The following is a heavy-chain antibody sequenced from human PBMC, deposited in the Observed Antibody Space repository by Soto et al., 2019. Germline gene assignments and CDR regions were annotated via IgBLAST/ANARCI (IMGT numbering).Heavy chain of an antibody. Sequence: ASVKVSCKASGYTFSGYYMHWVRQAPGQGLEWMGWINPTNGDTNYAQRSQGRVMMTRDTSITTTYMELGGLRSDDTATYYCARDIPGSGYGMDVWGQGTTVTVSS. J-gene: IGHJ6*02. CDR3: ARDIPGSGYGMDV. D-gene: IGHD2-21*01. V-gene: IGHV1-2*02. CDR1: GYTFSGYY. CDR2: INPTNGDT.